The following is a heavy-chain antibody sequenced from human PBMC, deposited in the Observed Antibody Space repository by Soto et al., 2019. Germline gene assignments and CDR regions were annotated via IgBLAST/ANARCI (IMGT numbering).Heavy chain of an antibody. D-gene: IGHD3-22*01. CDR3: ARDPAITMRAADYFDY. CDR1: GYTFSSYA. J-gene: IGHJ4*02. CDR2: ISYDGSNK. Sequence: GGSLRLSCAASGYTFSSYAMHWVRQAPGKGLEWVAVISYDGSNKYYADSVKGRFTISRDNSKNTLYLQMNSLRAEDTAVYYCARDPAITMRAADYFDYWGQGTLVTVSS. V-gene: IGHV3-30-3*01.